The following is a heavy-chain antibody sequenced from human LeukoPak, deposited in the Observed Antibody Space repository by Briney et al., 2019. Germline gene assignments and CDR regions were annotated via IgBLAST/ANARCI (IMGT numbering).Heavy chain of an antibody. Sequence: SETLSLTCAVYGGSFSDYYWSWIRQSPGKGLEWIGEISPSGSTNYKTSLKSRVTISVDTSKNQFSLKLSSVTAADTAVYYCASTHGDGSGNFDYWGQGTLVTVSS. CDR2: ISPSGST. D-gene: IGHD3-10*01. J-gene: IGHJ4*02. V-gene: IGHV4-34*01. CDR1: GGSFSDYY. CDR3: ASTHGDGSGNFDY.